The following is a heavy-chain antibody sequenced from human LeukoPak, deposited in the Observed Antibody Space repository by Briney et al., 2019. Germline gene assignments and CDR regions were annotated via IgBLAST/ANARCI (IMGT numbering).Heavy chain of an antibody. CDR3: ARESGYSYGLAGFFDY. D-gene: IGHD5-18*01. Sequence: GGSLRLSCAASGFTVSSNYMSWFRQAPGKGLEWVSVIYSDGRIHSADSVKGRFTISRDDPKNTLSLQMNSLRAEDTAVYYCARESGYSYGLAGFFDYWGQGTLVTVSS. J-gene: IGHJ4*02. V-gene: IGHV3-53*01. CDR1: GFTVSSNY. CDR2: IYSDGRI.